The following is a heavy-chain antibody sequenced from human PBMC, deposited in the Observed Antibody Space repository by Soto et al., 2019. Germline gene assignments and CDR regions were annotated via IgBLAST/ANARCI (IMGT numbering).Heavy chain of an antibody. J-gene: IGHJ4*02. CDR2: ISWNSGSI. CDR1: GFTFDDYA. Sequence: DVQLVESGGGLVQPGRSLRLSCAASGFTFDDYAMHWVRQAPGKGLEWVSGISWNSGSIGYADSVKGRFTISRDNAKNSLYLQMNSLRAEDTALYYCAKGPIFTVTTAYFDYWGQGTLVTVSS. V-gene: IGHV3-9*01. D-gene: IGHD4-17*01. CDR3: AKGPIFTVTTAYFDY.